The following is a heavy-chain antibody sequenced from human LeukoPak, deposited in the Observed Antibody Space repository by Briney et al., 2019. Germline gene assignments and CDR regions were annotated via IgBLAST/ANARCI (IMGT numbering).Heavy chain of an antibody. CDR3: ARRRVDIVVVPAATQYYFDY. CDR2: MHTSGST. CDR1: GGSISSGSYC. V-gene: IGHV4-61*09. J-gene: IGHJ4*02. Sequence: SQTLSLTCTVSGGSISSGSYCWSWIRKPAGKGLEWIGHMHTSGSTNYNPSLKSRVTISVDISKNQFSLKLSSVTAADTAVYYCARRRVDIVVVPAATQYYFDYWGQGTLVTVSS. D-gene: IGHD2-2*01.